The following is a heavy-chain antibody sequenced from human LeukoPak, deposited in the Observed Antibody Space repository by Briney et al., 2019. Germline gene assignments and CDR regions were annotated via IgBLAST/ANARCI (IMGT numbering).Heavy chain of an antibody. CDR2: ISSSSSYI. CDR3: ARAGIAVAGTHSDY. J-gene: IGHJ4*02. CDR1: GFTFSSYS. Sequence: GGSLRLSCAASGFTFSSYSMNWVRQAPGKGLDWVSSISSSSSYIYYADSVKGRFTISRDNAKNSLYLQMNSLRAEDTAVYYCARAGIAVAGTHSDYWGQGTLVTVSS. D-gene: IGHD6-19*01. V-gene: IGHV3-21*01.